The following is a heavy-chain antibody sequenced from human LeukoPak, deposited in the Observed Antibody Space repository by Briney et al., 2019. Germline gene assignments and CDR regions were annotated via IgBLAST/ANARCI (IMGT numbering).Heavy chain of an antibody. CDR2: ISNDGRNK. CDR3: ARDPVSVGLRINSDF. CDR1: GFTFSSYA. J-gene: IGHJ4*02. D-gene: IGHD3-3*01. V-gene: IGHV3-30*04. Sequence: PGGSLRLSCAASGFTFSSYAMHWVRQAPGKGLEWVALISNDGRNKYHADSVKGRFTISRDNSKNTVYLQMNSLRVEDTAVYYCARDPVSVGLRINSDFWGQGTLVTVSS.